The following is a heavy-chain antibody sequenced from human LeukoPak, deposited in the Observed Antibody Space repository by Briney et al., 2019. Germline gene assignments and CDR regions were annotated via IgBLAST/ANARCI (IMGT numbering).Heavy chain of an antibody. CDR2: IYYSGST. V-gene: IGHV4-59*01. CDR1: GGSISSYY. J-gene: IGHJ4*02. Sequence: PSETLSLTCTVSGGSISSYYWSWIRQPPGKGLEWIGYIYYSGSTNYNPSLESRVTMSVDTSKNQFSLKLSSVTAADTAVYYCASWVRSSGWYIFDYWGQGTLVTVSS. CDR3: ASWVRSSGWYIFDY. D-gene: IGHD6-19*01.